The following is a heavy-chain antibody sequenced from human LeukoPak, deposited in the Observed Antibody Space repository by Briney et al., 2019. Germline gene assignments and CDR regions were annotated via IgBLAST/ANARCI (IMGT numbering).Heavy chain of an antibody. Sequence: GGSLRLSCTASGFTFGDYAMSWFRQAPGKGLEWVGFIRSKAYGGTTEYAASVKGRFTISRDDFKSIAYLQMNSLKTEDTAVYYCRGGDYSGYHPDLDFWGQGTLVTVSS. CDR1: GFTFGDYA. D-gene: IGHD5-12*01. CDR2: IRSKAYGGTT. CDR3: RGGDYSGYHPDLDF. J-gene: IGHJ4*02. V-gene: IGHV3-49*03.